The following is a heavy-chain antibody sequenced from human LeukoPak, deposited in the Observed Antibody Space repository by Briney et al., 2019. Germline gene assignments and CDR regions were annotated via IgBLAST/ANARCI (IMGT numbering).Heavy chain of an antibody. J-gene: IGHJ4*02. V-gene: IGHV1-8*01. D-gene: IGHD4-17*01. Sequence: ASVKVSCKASGYTFSSYDINWVRQATGQGLEWMGWMNPNSGNTGYAQKFQGRVTMTRNTSISTAYMELSSLRSEDTAVYYCARAVMSRSYGDLYYFEYWGQGTLVTVSS. CDR2: MNPNSGNT. CDR1: GYTFSSYD. CDR3: ARAVMSRSYGDLYYFEY.